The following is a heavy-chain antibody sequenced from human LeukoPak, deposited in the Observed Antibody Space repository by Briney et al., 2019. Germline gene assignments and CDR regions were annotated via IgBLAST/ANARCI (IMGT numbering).Heavy chain of an antibody. Sequence: GGSLRLSCAASGFIFSNYFMNWVRQAPGKGLEWVSSISSSSSYIYYADSVKGRFTISRDNAKNSLYLQMNGLRAEDTAVYYCASPGPSSWYAFEVWGQGIMVTVSS. CDR3: ASPGPSSWYAFEV. CDR1: GFIFSNYF. CDR2: ISSSSSYI. D-gene: IGHD6-13*01. J-gene: IGHJ3*01. V-gene: IGHV3-21*01.